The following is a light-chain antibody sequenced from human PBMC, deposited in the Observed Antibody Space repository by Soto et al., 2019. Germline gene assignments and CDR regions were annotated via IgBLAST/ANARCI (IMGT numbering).Light chain of an antibody. CDR3: QQRSHWPRT. CDR2: GAS. J-gene: IGKJ1*01. V-gene: IGKV3-11*01. Sequence: EIVMTQSPATLSVSPGERVTLSCRARQSVGSNLAWYQQKRGQAPRLLIYGASSRATGIPTRFSGSGSGTDFTLTISSLEPEDFAVYYCQQRSHWPRTFGQGTKVDIK. CDR1: QSVGSN.